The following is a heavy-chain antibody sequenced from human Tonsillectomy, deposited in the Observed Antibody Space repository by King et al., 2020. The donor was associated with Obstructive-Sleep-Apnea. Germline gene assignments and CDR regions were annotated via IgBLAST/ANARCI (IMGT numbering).Heavy chain of an antibody. D-gene: IGHD6-19*01. CDR2: ISWNIGSI. CDR1: GFTFDDYA. CDR3: AKDVSSGWSFWFDP. J-gene: IGHJ5*02. Sequence: VQLVESGGGLVQPGRSLRLSCAASGFTFDDYAMHWVRQAPGKGLEWVAGISWNIGSIGYADSVKGRFTISRDNAKNSLYLQMNSLRAEDTALYYCAKDVSSGWSFWFDPWGQGTLVTVSS. V-gene: IGHV3-9*01.